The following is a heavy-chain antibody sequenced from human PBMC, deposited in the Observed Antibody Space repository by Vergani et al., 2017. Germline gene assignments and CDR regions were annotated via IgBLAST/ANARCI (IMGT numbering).Heavy chain of an antibody. CDR2: INHSGST. V-gene: IGHV4-4*02. CDR3: ARDNNGFDP. Sequence: QVQLQESDPGLVKPSGTLSLTCAVSGGSISSSNWWSWVRQPPGKGLGWIGEINHSGSTNYNPSLKSRVTISVDTSKNQFSLKLSSVTAADTAVYYCARDNNGFDPWGQGTLVTVSS. CDR1: GGSISSSNW. J-gene: IGHJ5*02.